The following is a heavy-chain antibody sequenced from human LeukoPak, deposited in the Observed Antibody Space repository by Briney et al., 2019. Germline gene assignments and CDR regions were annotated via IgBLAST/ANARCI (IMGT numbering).Heavy chain of an antibody. D-gene: IGHD3-22*01. CDR1: GYTFTSYG. V-gene: IGHV1-18*01. CDR3: ARDSSDVVVIHNWFDP. CDR2: ISAYNGNT. J-gene: IGHJ5*02. Sequence: GASVKVSCKASGYTFTSYGISWVRQAPGQGLEWMGWISAYNGNTNYAQKLQGRVTMTTDTSTSTAYMELRSLRSDDTAVYYCARDSSDVVVIHNWFDPWGQGTLVTVSS.